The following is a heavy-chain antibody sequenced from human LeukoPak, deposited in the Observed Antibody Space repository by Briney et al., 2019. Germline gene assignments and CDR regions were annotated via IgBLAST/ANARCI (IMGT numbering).Heavy chain of an antibody. Sequence: GGSLRLSCAASGFTFSSYAMTWVRQPPGKGLAWVSTVGAGGRRTYYADSVRGRFTISRDNSKNTLYLQMNTLRAEDTAVYYCAKGLDYYGSGSYDHWGQGTLVTVSS. D-gene: IGHD3-10*01. CDR3: AKGLDYYGSGSYDH. J-gene: IGHJ4*02. CDR1: GFTFSSYA. CDR2: VGAGGRRT. V-gene: IGHV3-23*01.